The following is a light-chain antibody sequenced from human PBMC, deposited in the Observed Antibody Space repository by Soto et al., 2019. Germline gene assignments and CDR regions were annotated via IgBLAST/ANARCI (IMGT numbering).Light chain of an antibody. CDR3: CSYAGSYTWV. CDR1: SSDVGSRNL. J-gene: IGLJ3*02. Sequence: QSALTQPASVSRSPGQSITISCTGTSSDVGSRNLVSWYQQHPGKAPKLIIYEVTKWPSGVSNRFSGSKSGNTASLTIFGLQAEDEADYYCCSYAGSYTWVFGGGTKLTVL. V-gene: IGLV2-23*02. CDR2: EVT.